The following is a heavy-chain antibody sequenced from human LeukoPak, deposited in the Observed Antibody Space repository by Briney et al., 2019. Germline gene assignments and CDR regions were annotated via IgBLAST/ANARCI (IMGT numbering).Heavy chain of an antibody. D-gene: IGHD1-26*01. CDR3: ATRELGDCDI. CDR2: IRFDGSNK. CDR1: GLTFSSSG. J-gene: IGHJ3*02. V-gene: IGHV3-30*02. Sequence: PGGSLRLSCAVSGLTFSSSGMHWARKAPGKGLEGVAFIRFDGSNKYYADSVKGRFTISRDNTKNTLYLQIISPPDEEPAVYYCATRELGDCDIEGQGKMVTVTS.